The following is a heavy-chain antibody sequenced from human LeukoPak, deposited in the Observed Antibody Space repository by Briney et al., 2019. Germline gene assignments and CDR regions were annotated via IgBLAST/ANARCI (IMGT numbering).Heavy chain of an antibody. J-gene: IGHJ4*02. CDR2: ISYDGSNK. D-gene: IGHD4-23*01. V-gene: IGHV3-30*18. CDR3: AKARPTVVTTLDY. Sequence: GGSLRLSCAASGFTFSSYGMHWVRQAPGKGLEWVAVISYDGSNKYYADSVKGRFTISRDNSKNTLYLQMNSLRAEDMAVYYCAKARPTVVTTLDYWGQGTLVTVSS. CDR1: GFTFSSYG.